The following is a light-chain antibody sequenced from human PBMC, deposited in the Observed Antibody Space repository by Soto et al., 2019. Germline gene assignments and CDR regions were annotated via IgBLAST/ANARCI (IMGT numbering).Light chain of an antibody. CDR3: QQRSNCLT. CDR2: GAS. V-gene: IGKV3D-20*02. Sequence: EIVLTQSPGTLSLSPGERATLSCRASESVSSSYLAWYQQKPGQAPRLLIFGASSRATGTPDRFSGSGSGTDFTLTISSLEPEDFAVYYCQQRSNCLTFGGRTKVDIK. J-gene: IGKJ4*01. CDR1: ESVSSSY.